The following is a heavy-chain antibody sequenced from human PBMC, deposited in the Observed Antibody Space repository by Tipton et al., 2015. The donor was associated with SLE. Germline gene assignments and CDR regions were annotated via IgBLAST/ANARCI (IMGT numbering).Heavy chain of an antibody. V-gene: IGHV4-38-2*01. CDR2: FYHRGTT. CDR3: ARGFHDDFWISSYNEKRPRAYYFDS. D-gene: IGHD3-3*01. Sequence: TLSLTCSVSGHSISSGFYWGWIRQSPGKGLEWIGNFYHRGTTYYNPSLKSRVTISVDTSKNQFSLRVTSVTAADTALYDCARGFHDDFWISSYNEKRPRAYYFDSWGQGTLVTVSS. CDR1: GHSISSGFY. J-gene: IGHJ4*02.